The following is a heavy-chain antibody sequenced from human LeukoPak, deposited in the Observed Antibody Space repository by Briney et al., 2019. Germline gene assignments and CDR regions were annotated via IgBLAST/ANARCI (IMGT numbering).Heavy chain of an antibody. V-gene: IGHV4-4*07. J-gene: IGHJ3*01. CDR2: IHATGTT. Sequence: SEALSLICTVSGGSITHSYWSWIRHSAGTGMEWIGRIHATGTTNYSPSFKSRVSMSLDMPTSQFSLTLSAVTVADTATYYCARIFDRDVWGQGALVTVSP. D-gene: IGHD3-22*01. CDR1: GGSITHSY. CDR3: ARIFDRDV.